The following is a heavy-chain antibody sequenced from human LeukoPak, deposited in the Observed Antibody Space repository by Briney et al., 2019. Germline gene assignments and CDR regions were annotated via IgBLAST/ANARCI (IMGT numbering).Heavy chain of an antibody. CDR1: GGSFSGYY. D-gene: IGHD3-10*01. V-gene: IGHV4-34*01. Sequence: SETLSLTCAVYGGSFSGYYWSWIRQPPEKGLEWIGEINHSGSTNYNPSLKSRVTISVDTSKNQFSLKLSSVTAADTAVYYCARAGGYYRHEIDYWGQGTLVTVSS. CDR3: ARAGGYYRHEIDY. J-gene: IGHJ4*02. CDR2: INHSGST.